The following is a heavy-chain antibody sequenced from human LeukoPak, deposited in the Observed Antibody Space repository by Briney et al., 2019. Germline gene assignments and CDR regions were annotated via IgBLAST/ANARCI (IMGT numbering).Heavy chain of an antibody. CDR3: AGGIFGVVINAFHI. D-gene: IGHD3-3*01. J-gene: IGHJ3*02. V-gene: IGHV4-59*01. CDR2: TYNSGST. Sequence: SETLSLTCTASGGSISSYHWSWIRQPPGKGLEWIGDTYNSGSTNYNPSLKSRVTISVDTSKNQFSLKLTSVTAADTAVYYCAGGIFGVVINAFHIWGQGTMVTVSS. CDR1: GGSISSYH.